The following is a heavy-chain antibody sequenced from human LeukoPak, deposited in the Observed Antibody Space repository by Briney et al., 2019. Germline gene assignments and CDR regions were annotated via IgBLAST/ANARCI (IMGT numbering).Heavy chain of an antibody. Sequence: PSETLSLTCAVYGGSFSSYYXTWVXXXXGXGLXWIGEITHRGTTHYNPSLKSRVTISADTQFALKLTSVTAADTAVYYCAILGYCSSASCYAIPIWGQGSLVTVSS. V-gene: IGHV4-34*01. CDR2: ITHRGTT. D-gene: IGHD2-2*01. CDR3: AILGYCSSASCYAIPI. CDR1: GGSFSSYY. J-gene: IGHJ4*02.